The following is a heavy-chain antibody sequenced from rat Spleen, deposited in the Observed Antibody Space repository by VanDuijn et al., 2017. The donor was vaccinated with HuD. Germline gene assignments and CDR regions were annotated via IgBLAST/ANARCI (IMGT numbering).Heavy chain of an antibody. CDR2: ISTGGGNT. CDR1: GFTYSNYV. V-gene: IGHV5S13*01. D-gene: IGHD1-4*01. Sequence: EVQLVESGGGLVQPGRSLKLSCAASGFTYSNYVMAWVRQAPTKGLEWVASISTGGGNTYYRDSVKGRFTISRDNAKNTLYLQMDRLRSEDTATYYCAKDDPGITHYCDYWGQGVMVTVSS. J-gene: IGHJ2*01. CDR3: AKDDPGITHYCDY.